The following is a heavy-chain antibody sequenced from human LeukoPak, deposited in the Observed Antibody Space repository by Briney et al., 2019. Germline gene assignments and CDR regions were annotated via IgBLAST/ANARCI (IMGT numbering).Heavy chain of an antibody. Sequence: GGSLRLPCAISGFTFDDYGMNWVRQAPGKGLEWVSVISGNGDTTYYADSVRGRFTISRDNSKNTLYLQMNSLRAEDTAIYSCAKDYRGSGYFFDVWGQGTMVAVSS. CDR3: AKDYRGSGYFFDV. J-gene: IGHJ3*01. CDR1: GFTFDDYG. CDR2: ISGNGDTT. V-gene: IGHV3-23*01. D-gene: IGHD3-3*01.